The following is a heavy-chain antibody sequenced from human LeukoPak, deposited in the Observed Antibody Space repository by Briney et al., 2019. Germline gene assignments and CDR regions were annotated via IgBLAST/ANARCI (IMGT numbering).Heavy chain of an antibody. CDR2: IYYSGST. Sequence: SETLSLTCTVSGGSISSYYWSWIRQPPGKGLEWIGYIYYSGSTYYNPSLKSRVTISVDTSKNQFSLKLSSVTAADTAVYYCAATVMSSGYYVDDYWGQGTLVTVSS. D-gene: IGHD3-22*01. J-gene: IGHJ4*02. CDR3: AATVMSSGYYVDDY. V-gene: IGHV4-59*04. CDR1: GGSISSYY.